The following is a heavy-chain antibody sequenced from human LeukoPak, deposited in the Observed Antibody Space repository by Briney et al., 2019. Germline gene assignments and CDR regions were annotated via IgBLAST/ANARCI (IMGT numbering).Heavy chain of an antibody. V-gene: IGHV4-34*01. CDR3: ARGGPWFDP. CDR2: INHSGST. CDR1: GGSFSGYY. J-gene: IGHJ5*02. Sequence: SETLSLTCAVYGGSFSGYYWGWIRPPPGKGLEWIGEINHSGSTNYNPSLKSRVTISVDTSKNQFSLKLSSVTAADTAVYYCARGGPWFDPWGQGTLVTVSS.